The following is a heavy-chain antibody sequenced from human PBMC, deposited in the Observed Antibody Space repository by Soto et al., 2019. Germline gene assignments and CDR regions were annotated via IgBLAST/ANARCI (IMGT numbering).Heavy chain of an antibody. CDR3: ARDTKLPSSGWYTHDY. Sequence: GGSLRLSCAASGFTFSSYAMSWVRQAPRKGLEWVSAMSGSGGSTYYAVSVKSRITSNPDTSKNQFSLQLNAVTPEDTAVYYCARDTKLPSSGWYTHDYWGQGTLVTVS. J-gene: IGHJ4*02. CDR2: MSGSGGST. V-gene: IGHV3-23*01. CDR1: GFTFSSYA. D-gene: IGHD6-19*01.